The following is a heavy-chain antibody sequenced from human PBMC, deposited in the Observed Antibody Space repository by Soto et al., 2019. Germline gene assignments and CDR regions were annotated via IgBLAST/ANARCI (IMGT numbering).Heavy chain of an antibody. V-gene: IGHV3-48*03. CDR1: GFTFSSCE. J-gene: IGHJ3*02. CDR3: ARDIHDAFDI. CDR2: ISSSGSTI. Sequence: EVQLVESGGVLVQPGGSLRLSCAASGFTFSSCEMNWVRQAPGKGLEWVSYISSSGSTIYYADSVKGRFTISRDNAKNSLYLQMNSLRAEDTAVYYCARDIHDAFDIWGQGTMVTVSS.